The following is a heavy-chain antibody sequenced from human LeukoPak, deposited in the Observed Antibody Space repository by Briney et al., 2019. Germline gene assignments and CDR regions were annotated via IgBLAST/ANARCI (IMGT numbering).Heavy chain of an antibody. V-gene: IGHV1-24*01. D-gene: IGHD1-26*01. CDR3: ATGPIVGATFDY. CDR2: FGPEDGET. Sequence: ASVKVSCKASGYTFTSYYMHWVRQAPGKGLEWMGGFGPEDGETIYAQKFQGRVTMTEDTSTDTAYMELSSLRSEDTAVYYCATGPIVGATFDYWGQGTLVTVSS. J-gene: IGHJ4*02. CDR1: GYTFTSYY.